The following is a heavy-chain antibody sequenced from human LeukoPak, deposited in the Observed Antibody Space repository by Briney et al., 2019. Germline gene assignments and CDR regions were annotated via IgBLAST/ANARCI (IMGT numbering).Heavy chain of an antibody. CDR3: ARLIEGYSYGYEGVFDY. CDR2: ISAYNGNT. Sequence: ASVKVSCKASGYTFTSYGISWVRQAPGQGLEWMGWISAYNGNTNYAQKLQGRVTMTTDTSTSTAYMELRSLRSDDTAVYYCARLIEGYSYGYEGVFDYWGQGTLVTVSS. J-gene: IGHJ4*02. V-gene: IGHV1-18*01. D-gene: IGHD5-18*01. CDR1: GYTFTSYG.